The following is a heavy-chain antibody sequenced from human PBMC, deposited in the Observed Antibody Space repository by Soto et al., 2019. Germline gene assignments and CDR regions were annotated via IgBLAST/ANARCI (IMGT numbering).Heavy chain of an antibody. Sequence: QVQLVQSGAEVKKPGASVKVSCKASGYTFTGYYMHWVRQAPGQGLEWMGWINPNSGGTNYAQKFQGWVTMTRDTSISTAYMELSRLRSDDTAVYYCARGALLRYFDWLSPETDAFDIWGQGTMVTVSS. CDR1: GYTFTGYY. D-gene: IGHD3-9*01. CDR2: INPNSGGT. CDR3: ARGALLRYFDWLSPETDAFDI. J-gene: IGHJ3*02. V-gene: IGHV1-2*04.